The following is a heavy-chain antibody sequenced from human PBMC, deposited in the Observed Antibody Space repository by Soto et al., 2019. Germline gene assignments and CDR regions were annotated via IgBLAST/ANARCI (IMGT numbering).Heavy chain of an antibody. D-gene: IGHD2-15*01. CDR2: IYYSGST. Sequence: SEILSLTCTVSGGSISSYYWSWIRQPPGKGLEWIGYIYYSGSTNYNPSLKSRVTISVDTSKNQFSLKLSSVTAADTAVYYCARQDPNCSGGSCYSPPGYFQHWGQGTLVTSPQ. CDR1: GGSISSYY. V-gene: IGHV4-59*08. J-gene: IGHJ1*01. CDR3: ARQDPNCSGGSCYSPPGYFQH.